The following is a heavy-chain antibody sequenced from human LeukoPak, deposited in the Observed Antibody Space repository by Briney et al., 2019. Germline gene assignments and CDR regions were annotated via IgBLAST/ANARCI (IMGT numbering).Heavy chain of an antibody. J-gene: IGHJ4*02. V-gene: IGHV3-48*01. CDR2: ISGSSITI. CDR3: ARFISSSHKYFDY. CDR1: GFTFNTYN. D-gene: IGHD6-6*01. Sequence: GGSLRLSCAASGFTFNTYNMNWVRQAPGKGLEWVSYISGSSITIYYSDSVKGRFTISRDNAKNSLYLQMNSLRAEDTAVYYCARFISSSHKYFDYWGQGTLVTVSS.